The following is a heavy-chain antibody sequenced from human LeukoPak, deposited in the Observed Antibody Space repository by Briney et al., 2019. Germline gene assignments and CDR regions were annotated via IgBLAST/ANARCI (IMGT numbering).Heavy chain of an antibody. V-gene: IGHV1-69*05. D-gene: IGHD6-6*01. J-gene: IGHJ4*02. CDR2: IIPIFGTA. CDR1: GYTFTSYA. CDR3: ARGSSSSAFDY. Sequence: SVKVSCKASGYTFTSYAMHWVRQAPGQGLEWMGGIIPIFGTANYAQKFQGRVTITTDESTSTAYMELSSLRSEDTAVYYCARGSSSSAFDYWGQGTLVTVSS.